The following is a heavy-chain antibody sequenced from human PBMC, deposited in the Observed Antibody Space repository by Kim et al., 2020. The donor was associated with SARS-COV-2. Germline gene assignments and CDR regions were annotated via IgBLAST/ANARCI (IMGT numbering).Heavy chain of an antibody. CDR3: ARDGREWLDYYYYGMDV. J-gene: IGHJ6*02. D-gene: IGHD6-19*01. Sequence: FQGRVTITADESTSTAYMELSSLRSEDTAVYYCARDGREWLDYYYYGMDVWGQGTTVTVSS. V-gene: IGHV1-69*01.